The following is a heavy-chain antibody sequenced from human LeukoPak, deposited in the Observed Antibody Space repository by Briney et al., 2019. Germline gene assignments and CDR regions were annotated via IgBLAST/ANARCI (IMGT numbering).Heavy chain of an antibody. CDR3: ARDGLPSSSLEYFQH. CDR1: GFTFSSYS. Sequence: GGSLRLSCAASGFTFSSYSMNWVRQAPGKGLEWVSSISSSSYIYYADSVKGRFTISRDNAKNSLYLQMNSLRAEDTAVYYCARDGLPSSSLEYFQHWGQGTLVTVSS. CDR2: ISSSSYI. D-gene: IGHD6-13*01. V-gene: IGHV3-21*01. J-gene: IGHJ1*01.